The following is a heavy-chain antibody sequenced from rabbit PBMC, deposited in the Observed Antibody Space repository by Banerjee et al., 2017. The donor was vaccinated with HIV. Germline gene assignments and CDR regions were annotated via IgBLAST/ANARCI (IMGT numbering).Heavy chain of an antibody. Sequence: QEQLEESGGDLVKPEGSLTLTCTASGFSFTNKYVICWVRQAPGKGLEWIACINTSSGNTVYASWAKGRFTISKTSSTTVTLQMTSLTAADTATYFCARDLAGAIGWNFNLWGQGTLVTVS. CDR3: ARDLAGAIGWNFNL. D-gene: IGHD4-1*01. V-gene: IGHV1S45*01. CDR1: GFSFTNKYV. J-gene: IGHJ4*01. CDR2: INTSSGNT.